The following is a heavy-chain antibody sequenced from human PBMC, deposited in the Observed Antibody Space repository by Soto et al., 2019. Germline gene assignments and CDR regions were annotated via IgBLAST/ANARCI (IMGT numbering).Heavy chain of an antibody. V-gene: IGHV1-18*01. J-gene: IGHJ4*02. D-gene: IGHD3-10*01. CDR3: ATELGENPASPFDA. CDR1: GYSFTSFG. CDR2: VNAYNGNT. Sequence: QVQLVQSGGEVKKPGASVKVSCKASGYSFTSFGVNWVRQAPGQGLEWMGWVNAYNGNTNYAQKFQGRVTITADESTSTVYMELSSLRSDDTAVYFCATELGENPASPFDAWGQGTLVTVSS.